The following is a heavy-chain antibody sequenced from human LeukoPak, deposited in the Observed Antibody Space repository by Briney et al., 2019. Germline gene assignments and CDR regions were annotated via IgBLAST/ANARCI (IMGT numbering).Heavy chain of an antibody. D-gene: IGHD4-17*01. CDR1: GYTLTELS. J-gene: IGHJ5*02. Sequence: ASVKVSCKVSGYTLTELSIHWVRQAPGKGLEWMGGFDPEDGETIYAQKYQGRVTMTEDTSTDTAYMELSSLRSEDTAVYYCGTKGADGDWFDPWGQGTLVTVSS. CDR2: FDPEDGET. CDR3: GTKGADGDWFDP. V-gene: IGHV1-24*01.